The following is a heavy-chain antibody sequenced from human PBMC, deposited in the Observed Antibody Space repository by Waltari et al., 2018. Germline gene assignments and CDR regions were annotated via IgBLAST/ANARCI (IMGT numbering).Heavy chain of an antibody. CDR3: AKRIVGGPFDV. D-gene: IGHD1-26*01. V-gene: IGHV1-69*15. Sequence: QVHLVQSGAEVRKPGSSVKVSCEASGGTFGTYAISWVRQAPGQGLEWMGRSSPIYGTPNYAQKFQGRVNVAADELTTTAYMELSSLRSDDTAVYYCAKRIVGGPFDVWGQGTMVTVSS. J-gene: IGHJ3*01. CDR1: GGTFGTYA. CDR2: SSPIYGTP.